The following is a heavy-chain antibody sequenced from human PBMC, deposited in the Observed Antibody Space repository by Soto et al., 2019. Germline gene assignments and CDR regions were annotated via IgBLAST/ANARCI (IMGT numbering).Heavy chain of an antibody. Sequence: PGGSLRLSCATSGFSFNDYAMYWFRQAPGQGLEWVAIISSDGHHQFYLDNLRGRFTVSRDNSKNTLYLQMNSLRPEDTAVYYCSRGAYCPQSSGLHADYWGPGTVVTVSS. D-gene: IGHD3-22*01. CDR2: ISSDGHHQ. CDR1: GFSFNDYA. V-gene: IGHV3-30*03. J-gene: IGHJ4*02. CDR3: SRGAYCPQSSGLHADY.